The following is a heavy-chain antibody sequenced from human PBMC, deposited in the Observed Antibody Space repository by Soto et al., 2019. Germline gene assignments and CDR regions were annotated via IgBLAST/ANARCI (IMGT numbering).Heavy chain of an antibody. CDR3: AKDSDFYDSSLYFDF. V-gene: IGHV3-66*01. CDR2: IYSGGST. D-gene: IGHD3-22*01. Sequence: GGSLRLSCAASGFTVGGNYMSWVRQAPGKGLEWVSVIYSGGSTNYADSVKGRFTISRDNSKNTLFLQMNSLSAEDTAVYYCAKDSDFYDSSLYFDFWGQGTLVTVSS. J-gene: IGHJ4*02. CDR1: GFTVGGNY.